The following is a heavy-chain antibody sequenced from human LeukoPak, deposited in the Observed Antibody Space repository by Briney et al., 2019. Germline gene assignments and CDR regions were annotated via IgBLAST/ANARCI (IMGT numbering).Heavy chain of an antibody. J-gene: IGHJ5*02. Sequence: SVKVSCKASGGTFSSYAISWVRQAPGQGLEWMGGIIPIFGTANYAQKFQGRVTITADESTSTAYMELSSLRSEDTAVYFCARDRDRWSSGSYDWFDPWGQGTLVTVSS. CDR2: IIPIFGTA. CDR3: ARDRDRWSSGSYDWFDP. D-gene: IGHD6-19*01. V-gene: IGHV1-69*13. CDR1: GGTFSSYA.